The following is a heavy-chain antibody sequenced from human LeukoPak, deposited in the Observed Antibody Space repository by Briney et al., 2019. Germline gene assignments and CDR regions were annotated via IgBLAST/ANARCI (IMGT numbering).Heavy chain of an antibody. CDR1: EFTSGDYA. J-gene: IGHJ4*02. V-gene: IGHV3-49*03. D-gene: IGHD3-22*01. Sequence: GGSLRLSCTASEFTSGDYAMSWFRQAPGKGLEWVGFIRSKAYGGTTEYAASVKGRFTISRDDSKSIAYLQMNSLKTEDTAVYYCSRALSPMIVVGDYFDYWGQGTLVTVSS. CDR2: IRSKAYGGTT. CDR3: SRALSPMIVVGDYFDY.